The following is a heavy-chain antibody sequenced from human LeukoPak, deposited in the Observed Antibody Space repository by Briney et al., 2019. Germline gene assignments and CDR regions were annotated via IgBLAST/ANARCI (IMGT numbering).Heavy chain of an antibody. CDR2: INPSGGST. CDR3: ARGHSSSWYGGGYYYYYMDV. Sequence: GASVKVSCKASGYTFTSYYMHWVRQAPGQGLEWMGIINPSGGSTSYAQKFQGRVTMTRDMSTSTVYVELSSLRSEDTAVYYCARGHSSSWYGGGYYYYYMDVWGKGTTVTVSS. CDR1: GYTFTSYY. D-gene: IGHD6-13*01. V-gene: IGHV1-46*01. J-gene: IGHJ6*03.